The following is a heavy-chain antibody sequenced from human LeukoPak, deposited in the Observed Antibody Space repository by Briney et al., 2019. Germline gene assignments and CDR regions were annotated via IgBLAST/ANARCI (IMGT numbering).Heavy chain of an antibody. CDR2: IYYSGST. J-gene: IGHJ3*02. CDR1: GGSITSSGYY. Sequence: PSETLSLTCTVSGGSITSSGYYWGWIRQPPGKGLEWIGSIYYSGSTSYNPSLKSRVTISVDTSKNQFSLKLSSVTAADTAVYYCARGGAAYYDILTGPRVDAFDIWGQGTMVTVSS. CDR3: ARGGAAYYDILTGPRVDAFDI. V-gene: IGHV4-39*07. D-gene: IGHD3-9*01.